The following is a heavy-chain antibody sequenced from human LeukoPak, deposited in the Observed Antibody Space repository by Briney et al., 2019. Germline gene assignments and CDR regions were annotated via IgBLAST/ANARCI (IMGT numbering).Heavy chain of an antibody. J-gene: IGHJ6*03. CDR3: ARDKYGDQIIYYYYYMDV. CDR2: INGRGTRS. V-gene: IGHV3-23*01. D-gene: IGHD4-17*01. Sequence: PGGSLRLSCAASGFTFRDYAMTWVRQAPGKGLVWVASINGRGTRSYYADSAKGRFTISRDNSKNTLHLQMNSLRVEDAAVYYCARDKYGDQIIYYYYYMDVWGKGTTVTVSS. CDR1: GFTFRDYA.